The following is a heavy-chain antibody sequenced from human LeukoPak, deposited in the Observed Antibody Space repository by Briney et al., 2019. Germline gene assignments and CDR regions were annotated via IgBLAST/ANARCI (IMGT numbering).Heavy chain of an antibody. CDR2: ISAYNGNT. CDR1: GYTFTSYG. CDR3: ARDLVNWTVGATNDY. Sequence: GASVKVSCKASGYTFTSYGISWVRQAPGQGLEWMGWISAYNGNTNYAQKLQGRVTMTTDTSTSTAYMELRSLRSDDTAVYYCARDLVNWTVGATNDYWGQGTLVTVSS. V-gene: IGHV1-18*01. D-gene: IGHD1-26*01. J-gene: IGHJ4*02.